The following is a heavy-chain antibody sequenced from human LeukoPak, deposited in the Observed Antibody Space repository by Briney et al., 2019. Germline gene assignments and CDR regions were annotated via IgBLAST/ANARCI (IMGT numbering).Heavy chain of an antibody. Sequence: PGESLKISCKGSGYSFTTYWIGWERQMPGKGLEWMGIIYPHDSETRYSPSFQGQVTISADKSISTAYLQWSSLKASDTAMYYCARFSGSGWSIYYFDYWGQGTLVTVSS. J-gene: IGHJ4*02. D-gene: IGHD6-19*01. CDR3: ARFSGSGWSIYYFDY. V-gene: IGHV5-51*01. CDR2: IYPHDSET. CDR1: GYSFTTYW.